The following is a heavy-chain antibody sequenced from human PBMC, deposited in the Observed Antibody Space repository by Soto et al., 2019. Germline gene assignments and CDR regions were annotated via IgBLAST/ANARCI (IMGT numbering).Heavy chain of an antibody. Sequence: ASVKVSCKASGYTFTSYGISWVRQAPGQGLEWMGWISAYNGNTNYAQKLQGRVTMTTDTSTSTAYMELRSLRSDDTAVYYCARVFEGLLTTFFDYWDQGTLVTVSS. CDR1: GYTFTSYG. CDR3: ARVFEGLLTTFFDY. V-gene: IGHV1-18*01. D-gene: IGHD3-16*01. CDR2: ISAYNGNT. J-gene: IGHJ4*02.